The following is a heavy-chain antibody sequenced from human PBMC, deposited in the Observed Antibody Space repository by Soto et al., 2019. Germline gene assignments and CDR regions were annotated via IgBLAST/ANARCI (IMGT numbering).Heavy chain of an antibody. CDR2: IYASGNT. CDR3: ARESRSALGTVEH. CDR1: GASISDYY. Sequence: ETLSLTCTVSGASISDYYWSWIRQPAGNGLECIGRIYASGNTNYNPSLKSRVTMSVDTSKNQFSLTLNSVTAADTAVYYCARESRSALGTVEHWGRGTLVTVSS. V-gene: IGHV4-4*07. D-gene: IGHD6-13*01. J-gene: IGHJ4*02.